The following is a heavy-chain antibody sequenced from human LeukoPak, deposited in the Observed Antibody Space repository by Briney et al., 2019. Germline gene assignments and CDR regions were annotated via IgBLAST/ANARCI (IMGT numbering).Heavy chain of an antibody. CDR2: ISSNGGST. V-gene: IGHV3-64D*06. J-gene: IGHJ4*02. Sequence: GGSLRLSCSASGFTFSSHAMHWVRQAPGKGLEYVSAISSNGGSTYYADSVKGRFTISRDNSKNTLYLQMSSLRAEDTAVYYCVKDCSYYYGSGSPLDYWGQGTLVTVSS. CDR3: VKDCSYYYGSGSPLDY. CDR1: GFTFSSHA. D-gene: IGHD3-10*01.